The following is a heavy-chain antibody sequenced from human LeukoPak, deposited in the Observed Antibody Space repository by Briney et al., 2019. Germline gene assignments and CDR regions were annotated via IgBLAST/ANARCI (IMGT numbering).Heavy chain of an antibody. CDR3: AIRRGYSGYDHRSAFDI. D-gene: IGHD5-12*01. CDR2: INPNSGGT. Sequence: ASVKVSCKASGYTFTGYYMHWVRQAPGQGLEWMGWINPNSGGTNYAQKFQGWVTMTRDTSISTAYMELSRLRSDDTAVYYCAIRRGYSGYDHRSAFDIWGQGTMVTVSS. CDR1: GYTFTGYY. J-gene: IGHJ3*02. V-gene: IGHV1-2*04.